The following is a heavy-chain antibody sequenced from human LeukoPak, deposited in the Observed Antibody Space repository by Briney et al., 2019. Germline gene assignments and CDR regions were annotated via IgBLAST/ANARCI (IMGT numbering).Heavy chain of an antibody. CDR2: IYPGDSDT. D-gene: IGHD3-22*01. V-gene: IGHV5-51*01. Sequence: RGESLKISCKGSGYIFTNYWIGWVRHMPGKGLEWMGIIYPGDSDTKYSPSFQGQVTISADKSISTAYLQWSSLKASDTAIYYCARPLADSSGYYLSSVDYWGQGSLVTVSS. CDR3: ARPLADSSGYYLSSVDY. J-gene: IGHJ4*02. CDR1: GYIFTNYW.